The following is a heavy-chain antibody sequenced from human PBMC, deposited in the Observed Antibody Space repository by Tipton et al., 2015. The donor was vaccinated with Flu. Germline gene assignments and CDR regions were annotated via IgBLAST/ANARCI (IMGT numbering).Heavy chain of an antibody. CDR3: ARAVGGGDCL. CDR1: GFTIDSYE. J-gene: IGHJ4*02. V-gene: IGHV3-48*03. Sequence: SLRLSCVASGFTIDSYELNWVRQAPGKGLEWLSYITGGGETIYYADSVGGRFIVSRDNTKKALYLQMNSLRAEDTAVYYCARAVGGGDCLWGQGTLVTVSS. CDR2: ITGGGETI. D-gene: IGHD2-21*02.